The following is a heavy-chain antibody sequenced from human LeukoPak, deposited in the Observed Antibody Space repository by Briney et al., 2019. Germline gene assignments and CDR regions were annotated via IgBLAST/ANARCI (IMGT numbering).Heavy chain of an antibody. CDR3: ARSLSSRFSGPRRPYYFDS. CDR2: ISSSGGST. Sequence: PGGSLRLSCAASGFTLSSYAMSWVRQAPGKGLQWVSGISSSGGSTYYVDSVKGRFTISTDNSKNTLYLQMNSLRAEDTAVYYRARSLSSRFSGPRRPYYFDSWGQGTLVTVSS. V-gene: IGHV3-23*01. D-gene: IGHD3-16*02. CDR1: GFTLSSYA. J-gene: IGHJ4*02.